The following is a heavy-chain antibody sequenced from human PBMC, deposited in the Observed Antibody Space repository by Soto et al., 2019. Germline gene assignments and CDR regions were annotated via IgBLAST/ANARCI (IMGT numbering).Heavy chain of an antibody. CDR3: ARDSSYLYFDY. Sequence: GGSLRLSCAASGFTFSSYSMNWVRQAPGKGLEWVSYISSSSSTIYYADSVKGRFTISRDNAKNTLYLQMNSLRAEDTAVYYCARDSSYLYFDYWGQGTLVTVSS. CDR1: GFTFSSYS. D-gene: IGHD1-26*01. J-gene: IGHJ4*02. CDR2: ISSSSSTI. V-gene: IGHV3-48*01.